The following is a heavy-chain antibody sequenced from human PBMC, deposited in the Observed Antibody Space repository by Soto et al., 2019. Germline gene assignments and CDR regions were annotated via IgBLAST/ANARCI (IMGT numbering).Heavy chain of an antibody. J-gene: IGHJ6*02. CDR3: VRAGHVFDVHYYGMDL. D-gene: IGHD3-10*01. V-gene: IGHV3-21*01. CDR1: GFTFNYYI. Sequence: GGSLRHSCEASGFTFNYYIMDWVRQAPEKGLEWVSSISSSGTYIYYADSVKGRFAISRDNANNVMYLQMDTLRAEDTAVYYCVRAGHVFDVHYYGMDLWGQGTTVTVSS. CDR2: ISSSGTYI.